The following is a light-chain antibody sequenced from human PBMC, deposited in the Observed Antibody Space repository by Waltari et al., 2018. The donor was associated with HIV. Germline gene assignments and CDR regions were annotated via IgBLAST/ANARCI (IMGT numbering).Light chain of an antibody. CDR1: QNIGSY. J-gene: IGKJ2*01. V-gene: IGKV1-39*01. CDR2: AAS. CDR3: QQTYGSPRT. Sequence: DIPMTQSPSSLSASIGDSVTITCRTSQNIGSYLNWFQQKSDKAPKLLIYAASILQSGVPSRFSGSGSGTEFTLTINNLQPEDFATDFCQQTYGSPRTFGQGTKLDI.